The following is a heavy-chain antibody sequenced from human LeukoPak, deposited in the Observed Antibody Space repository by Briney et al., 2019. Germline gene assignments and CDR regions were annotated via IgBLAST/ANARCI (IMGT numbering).Heavy chain of an antibody. Sequence: SETLSLTCAVYGGSFSGHDCHWIRQSPGKGLEWIGEISRSAGTYYNPPLKSRVTISLDTSKNQFSLNLSSVTAADTAIYYCARVDYHSGSPTNYWGQGTPVTVSS. CDR1: GGSFSGHD. D-gene: IGHD3-10*01. J-gene: IGHJ4*02. CDR2: ISRSAGT. V-gene: IGHV4-34*01. CDR3: ARVDYHSGSPTNY.